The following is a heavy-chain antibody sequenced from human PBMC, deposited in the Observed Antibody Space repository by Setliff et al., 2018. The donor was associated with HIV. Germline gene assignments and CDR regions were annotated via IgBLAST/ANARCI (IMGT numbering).Heavy chain of an antibody. CDR2: IWFDGHNK. V-gene: IGHV3-30*02. CDR1: GFTFSSYG. Sequence: GGSLRLSCVASGFTFSSYGMHWVRQAPGKGLEWVAVIWFDGHNKYSAKSVKGRFTISRDNSKNTVYLQMNNLRPEDTAVYYCAKPGAVITPIYYFDTWGQGTLVTVS. D-gene: IGHD1-20*01. CDR3: AKPGAVITPIYYFDT. J-gene: IGHJ4*02.